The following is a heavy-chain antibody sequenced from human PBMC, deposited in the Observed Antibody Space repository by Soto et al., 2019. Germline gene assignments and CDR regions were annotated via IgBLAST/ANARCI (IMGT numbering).Heavy chain of an antibody. CDR1: GFTFSSYG. D-gene: IGHD3-3*01. CDR2: IWYDGSNK. V-gene: IGHV3-33*01. J-gene: IGHJ6*02. Sequence: AGGSLRLSCAASGFTFSSYGMHWVRQAPSKGLEWVAVIWYDGSNKYYADSVKGRFTISRDNSKNTLYLQMNSLRAEDTAVYYCARAEPPFGVVDYYYYGMDVWGQGTTVTVSS. CDR3: ARAEPPFGVVDYYYYGMDV.